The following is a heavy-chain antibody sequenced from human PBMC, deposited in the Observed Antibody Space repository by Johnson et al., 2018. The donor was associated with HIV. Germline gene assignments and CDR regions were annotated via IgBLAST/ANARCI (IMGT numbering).Heavy chain of an antibody. D-gene: IGHD1-26*01. CDR3: TTDVPSAPYYNAFDI. CDR2: IKGKTDGGTT. V-gene: IGHV3-15*01. CDR1: GFTFSNAW. Sequence: VQLVESGGGLVKPGGSLRLSCAASGFTFSNAWMSWVRQAPGKGLEWVGRIKGKTDGGTTDYAAPVKGRFTISRDDSKNTLYLQMNSLKTEDTAVYYCTTDVPSAPYYNAFDIWGQGTMVTVSS. J-gene: IGHJ3*02.